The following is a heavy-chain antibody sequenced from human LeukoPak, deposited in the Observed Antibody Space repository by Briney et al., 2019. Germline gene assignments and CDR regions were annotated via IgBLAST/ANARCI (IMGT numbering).Heavy chain of an antibody. D-gene: IGHD6-6*01. Sequence: SETLSLTCTVSGCSISSHYWSWIRQPPGKGLEWIGYIYYSGSTNYNPSLKSRVTISVDTSKNQFSLKLSSVTAADTAVYYCARERDSSSSNAFDIWGQGTMVTVSS. CDR2: IYYSGST. CDR3: ARERDSSSSNAFDI. J-gene: IGHJ3*02. CDR1: GCSISSHY. V-gene: IGHV4-59*11.